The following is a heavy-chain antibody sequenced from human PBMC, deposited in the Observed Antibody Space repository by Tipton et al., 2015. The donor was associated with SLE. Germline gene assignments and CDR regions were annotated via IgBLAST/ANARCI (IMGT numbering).Heavy chain of an antibody. V-gene: IGHV4-34*01. CDR3: ASSLGSSYWFDY. Sequence: LRLSCAVYGGSFSGYYWSWIRQPPGKGLEWIGEINHSGSTNYNPSLKSRVTISVDTSKNQFSLKLSSVTAADTAVYYCASSLGSSYWFDYWGQGTLVTVSS. CDR2: INHSGST. D-gene: IGHD2-15*01. J-gene: IGHJ4*02. CDR1: GGSFSGYY.